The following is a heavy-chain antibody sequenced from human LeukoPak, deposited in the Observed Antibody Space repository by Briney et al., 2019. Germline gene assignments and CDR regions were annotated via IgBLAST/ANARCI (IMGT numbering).Heavy chain of an antibody. V-gene: IGHV3-30*02. J-gene: IGHJ6*03. CDR3: AKGGSYYYYYMDV. CDR2: IWYGGSNK. Sequence: GGSLRLSCAASGFTFSNYGMHWVRQAPGKGLEWVAVIWYGGSNKYYADSVKGRFTISRDNSKNTLYLQMNSLRAEDTAVYYCAKGGSYYYYYMDVWGKGTTVTVSS. CDR1: GFTFSNYG. D-gene: IGHD1-26*01.